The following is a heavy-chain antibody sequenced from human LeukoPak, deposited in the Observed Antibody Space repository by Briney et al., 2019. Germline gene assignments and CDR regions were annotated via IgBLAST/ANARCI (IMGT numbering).Heavy chain of an antibody. J-gene: IGHJ6*04. D-gene: IGHD5-12*01. Sequence: TSETLSLTCTVSGGSFSSGSYYWGWIRQPPGRGLEGIGYIYYSGSTNYNPSLKSRVTISVDTSKNQFSLKLSSVTAADMAVYYCARDFSGSPSEDDGMDVWGKGTTVTVSS. CDR3: ARDFSGSPSEDDGMDV. V-gene: IGHV4-61*01. CDR2: IYYSGST. CDR1: GGSFSSGSYY.